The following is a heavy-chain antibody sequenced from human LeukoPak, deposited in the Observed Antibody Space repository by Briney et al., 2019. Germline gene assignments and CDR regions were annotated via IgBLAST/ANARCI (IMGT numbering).Heavy chain of an antibody. CDR2: INSDGGST. CDR1: GFSFSNYW. J-gene: IGHJ2*01. D-gene: IGHD3-22*01. CDR3: ANSRRSGYWYFDL. Sequence: PGGSLRLSCAASGFSFSNYWMHWVRQAPGKGLVWVSRINSDGGSTTYADSVKGRFTISRDNSKNTLNLQMNSLRAEDTAVYYCANSRRSGYWYFDLWGRGTLVTVSS. V-gene: IGHV3-74*01.